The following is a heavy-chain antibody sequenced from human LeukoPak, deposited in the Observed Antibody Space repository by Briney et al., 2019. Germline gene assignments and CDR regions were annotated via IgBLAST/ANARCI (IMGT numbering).Heavy chain of an antibody. Sequence: GSLRLSCAASGFTFSSYAMHWVRQAPGKGLGWVAVISYEGSNKYYADSVKGRFTISRDNSKNTLYLQMNSLRAEETAVYYCAGERTAYFGKHFDYWGQGTLVTVSS. CDR2: ISYEGSNK. CDR1: GFTFSSYA. D-gene: IGHD1-14*01. CDR3: AGERTAYFGKHFDY. J-gene: IGHJ4*02. V-gene: IGHV3-30-3*01.